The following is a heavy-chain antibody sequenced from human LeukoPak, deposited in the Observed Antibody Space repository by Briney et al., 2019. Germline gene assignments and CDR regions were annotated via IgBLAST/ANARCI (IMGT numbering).Heavy chain of an antibody. J-gene: IGHJ4*02. CDR3: ARESGMATIGYYFDY. CDR2: IYYSGST. CDR1: GGSISSGDYY. D-gene: IGHD5-24*01. Sequence: SETLSLTCTVSGGSISSGDYYWSWIRQPPGKGLEWIGHIYYSGSTYYNPSLKSRVTISVDTSKNQFSLKLSSVTAADTAVYYCARESGMATIGYYFDYWGQGTLVTVSS. V-gene: IGHV4-30-4*01.